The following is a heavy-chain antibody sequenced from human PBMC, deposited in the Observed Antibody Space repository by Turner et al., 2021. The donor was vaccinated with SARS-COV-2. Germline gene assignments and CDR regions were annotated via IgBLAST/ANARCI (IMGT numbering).Heavy chain of an antibody. Sequence: QLQLQESGPGLVKPSATLSLTCTVSGGSISSSSYHWGWIRQPPGKGLEWMGRIEYSGNSGTTYYNPSVKSRVAISVDTSKNQFSLKLSSVTAADTAVYYCARLGDGDSGYYGLDDWGQGTLVTVSS. J-gene: IGHJ4*01. D-gene: IGHD5-12*01. CDR1: GGSISSSSYH. V-gene: IGHV4-39*01. CDR2: IEYSGNSGTT. CDR3: ARLGDGDSGYYGLDD.